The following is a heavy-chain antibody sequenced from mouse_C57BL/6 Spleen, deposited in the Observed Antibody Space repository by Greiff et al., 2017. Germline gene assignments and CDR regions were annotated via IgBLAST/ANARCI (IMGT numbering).Heavy chain of an antibody. CDR3: ARIGALTAY. CDR1: GFSLTSYG. Sequence: QVQLQQSGPGLVQPSQSLSITCTVSGFSLTSYGVHWVRQSPGKGLEWLGVIWSGGSTDYNAAFISRLSISKDNSKSQVFFKMNSLQADDTAIYYCARIGALTAYWGQGTLVTVSA. D-gene: IGHD2-12*01. CDR2: IWSGGST. V-gene: IGHV2-2*01. J-gene: IGHJ3*01.